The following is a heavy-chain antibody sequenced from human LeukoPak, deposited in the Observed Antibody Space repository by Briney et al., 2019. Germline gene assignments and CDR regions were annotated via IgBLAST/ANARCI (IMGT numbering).Heavy chain of an antibody. CDR3: AREPPTNIVVVPAAISAFDI. Sequence: SETLSLTCAVYGGSFSGYYWSWIRQPPGKGLEWIGEINHSGSTNYNPSLKSRVTISVDTSKNQFCLKLSSVTAADTAVYYCAREPPTNIVVVPAAISAFDIWGQGTMVTVSS. D-gene: IGHD2-2*01. V-gene: IGHV4-34*01. CDR2: INHSGST. J-gene: IGHJ3*02. CDR1: GGSFSGYY.